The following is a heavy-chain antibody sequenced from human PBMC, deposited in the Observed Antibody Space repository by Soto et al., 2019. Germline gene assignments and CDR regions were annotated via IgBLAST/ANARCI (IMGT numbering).Heavy chain of an antibody. CDR3: ARDDVLCDGGRCYGVPLDV. CDR1: GSTFSSNR. Sequence: GGSLRLSCAAFGSTFSSNRMIWVRQAPGKGLEWVAKINQEGGVRYYVDSVKGRFTISRDNAKNSLYLQMNSLRAEDTAVYYCARDDVLCDGGRCYGVPLDVWGKGTTVTVSS. CDR2: INQEGGVR. D-gene: IGHD2-15*01. V-gene: IGHV3-7*01. J-gene: IGHJ6*04.